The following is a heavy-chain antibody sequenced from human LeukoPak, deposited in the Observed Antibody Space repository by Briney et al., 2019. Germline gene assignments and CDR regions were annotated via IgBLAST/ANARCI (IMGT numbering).Heavy chain of an antibody. D-gene: IGHD1-26*01. Sequence: KPSETLSLTCTLSGGSISSSSYYWGWIRQPPGKGLGWFRSIYYSGSTYYNPSLKSRVTISVDTSKNQFSLKLSSVTAADTAVYYCARLQRLMWAAPVSYYFDYWGPGTLVTVSS. J-gene: IGHJ4*02. CDR3: ARLQRLMWAAPVSYYFDY. CDR1: GGSISSSSYY. CDR2: IYYSGST. V-gene: IGHV4-39*01.